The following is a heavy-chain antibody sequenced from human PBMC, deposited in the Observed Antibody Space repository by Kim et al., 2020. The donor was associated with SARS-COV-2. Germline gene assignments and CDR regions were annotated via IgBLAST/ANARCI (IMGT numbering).Heavy chain of an antibody. J-gene: IGHJ6*02. V-gene: IGHV3-48*01. D-gene: IGHD1-1*01. CDR3: TRAGRFGLDV. CDR2: ISSSSSSI. Sequence: GGSLRHSCAASEFTFNTYSMNWVRQAPGKGLEWVSYISSSSSSIYYADSVKGRFTISRDNAKNSLYLQMNTLRVEDTAVYYCTRAGRFGLDVWGPGTTVT. CDR1: EFTFNTYS.